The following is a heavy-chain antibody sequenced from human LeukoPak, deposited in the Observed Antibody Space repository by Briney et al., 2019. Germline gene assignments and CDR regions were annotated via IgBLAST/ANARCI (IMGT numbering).Heavy chain of an antibody. CDR3: ARGYYGSGSYLFDY. CDR2: IYYSGST. V-gene: IGHV4-59*12. CDR1: GGSISSNY. J-gene: IGHJ4*02. Sequence: SSETLSLTCSVSGGSISSNYWSWIRQPPGKGLEWIGYIYYSGSTNYNPSLKSRVTISVDTSKNQFSLKVSSVTAADTAVYYCARGYYGSGSYLFDYWGQGTLVTVSS. D-gene: IGHD3-10*01.